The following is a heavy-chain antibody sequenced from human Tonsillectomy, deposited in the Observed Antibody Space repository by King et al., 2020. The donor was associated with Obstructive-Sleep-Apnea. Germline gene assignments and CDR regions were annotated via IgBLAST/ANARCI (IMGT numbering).Heavy chain of an antibody. D-gene: IGHD1-26*01. J-gene: IGHJ4*02. CDR1: GYSFGSYD. V-gene: IGHV1-8*01. CDR2: MNPNSGNT. Sequence: VQLVESGAEVKKPGASVKVSCKASGYSFGSYDINWVRQASGQGLEWMGWMNPNSGNTGFAQQFQGRVTMTRDTSISTAYMELNSLRSEDTVVYYCAGGTNGADYWGQGTLVTVSS. CDR3: AGGTNGADY.